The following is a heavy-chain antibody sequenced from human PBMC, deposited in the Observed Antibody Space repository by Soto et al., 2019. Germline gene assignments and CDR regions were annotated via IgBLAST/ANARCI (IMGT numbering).Heavy chain of an antibody. CDR2: VTADGGT. V-gene: IGHV3-74*01. J-gene: IGHJ3*02. D-gene: IGHD2-15*01. CDR3: APHVSCSGGSCQYDAFAI. CDR1: GFTFSSYW. Sequence: PGGSLRLSCVGSGFTFSSYWMHWVRQAPGKGLVWVSTVTADGGTYYADSVKGRFAMSRDTSENTLYLQMNSLGAEDTAAYYCAPHVSCSGGSCQYDAFAIRGQGTMVTVSS.